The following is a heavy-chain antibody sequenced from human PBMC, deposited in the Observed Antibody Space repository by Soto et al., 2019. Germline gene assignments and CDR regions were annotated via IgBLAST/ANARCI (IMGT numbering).Heavy chain of an antibody. Sequence: QVHLQQWGAGLLKPSETLSLTCAVYGGSFSGYYWSWIRQPPGKGLEWIGEINHSGSTNYNPSLKSRVSISVGTSNNQFSLKLSSVTXAXTXXXXXXXXXGDGYNQHWYFDLWGRGTLV. CDR2: INHSGST. V-gene: IGHV4-34*01. D-gene: IGHD5-12*01. CDR3: XXXXGDGYNQHWYFDL. CDR1: GGSFSGYY. J-gene: IGHJ2*01.